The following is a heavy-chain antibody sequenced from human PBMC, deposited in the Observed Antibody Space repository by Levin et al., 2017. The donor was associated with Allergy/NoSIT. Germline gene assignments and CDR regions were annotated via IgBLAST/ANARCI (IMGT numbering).Heavy chain of an antibody. CDR2: ISGDGDAA. D-gene: IGHD4-17*01. CDR1: GFTFSNYG. V-gene: IGHV3-23*01. CDR3: AEGQTLQLMTPGT. Sequence: LSLTCAASGFTFSNYGMSWVRQAPGKGLEWVSTISGDGDAAYTADSLKGRFTISSDNSKNTPYLQMSGLSVAPPAVYYCAEGQTLQLMTPGTWGQGTLVPVSS. J-gene: IGHJ5*02.